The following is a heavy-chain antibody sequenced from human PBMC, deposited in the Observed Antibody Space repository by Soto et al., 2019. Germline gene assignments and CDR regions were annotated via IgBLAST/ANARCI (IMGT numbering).Heavy chain of an antibody. CDR3: ARYYDTSNRPYFHH. Sequence: SETLSLTCAVSGGSISSTTYYWAWIRQPPGKGLEWVATIYYSGATYYNPSLKSRLTISIDTSKNQFSLRLSSVTAADTAMYYCARYYDTSNRPYFHHWGQGTRVTVSS. CDR1: GGSISSTTYY. V-gene: IGHV4-39*01. CDR2: IYYSGAT. J-gene: IGHJ1*01. D-gene: IGHD3-22*01.